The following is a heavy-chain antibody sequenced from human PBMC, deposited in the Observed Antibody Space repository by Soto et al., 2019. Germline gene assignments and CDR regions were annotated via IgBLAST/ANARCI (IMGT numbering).Heavy chain of an antibody. CDR1: GGSFSGYY. D-gene: IGHD3-10*01. CDR2: INHSGST. Sequence: SETLSLTCAVYGGSFSGYYWSWIRQPPGKGLEWIGEINHSGSTNYNPSLKSRVTISVDTSKNQFSLKLSSVTAADTAVYYCQTGRNMALYFDYWGQGTLVTVSS. CDR3: QTGRNMALYFDY. J-gene: IGHJ4*02. V-gene: IGHV4-34*01.